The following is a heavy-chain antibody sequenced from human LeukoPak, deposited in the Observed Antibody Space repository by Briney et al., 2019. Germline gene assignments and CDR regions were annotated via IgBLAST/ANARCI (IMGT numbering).Heavy chain of an antibody. Sequence: SETLSPTCTVSGRSISSYYWSWIRQPAGKGLEWIGYIYYSGSTNYNPSLKSRVTISVDTSKNQFSLKLSSVTAADTAVYYCARTPVNTDWFDPWGQGTLVTVSS. J-gene: IGHJ5*02. CDR1: GRSISSYY. CDR3: ARTPVNTDWFDP. D-gene: IGHD3-16*02. V-gene: IGHV4-59*08. CDR2: IYYSGST.